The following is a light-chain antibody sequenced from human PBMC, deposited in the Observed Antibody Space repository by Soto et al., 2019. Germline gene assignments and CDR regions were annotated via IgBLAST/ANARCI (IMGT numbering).Light chain of an antibody. V-gene: IGLV2-14*01. CDR2: EVS. CDR1: SSDVGGYNY. Sequence: QSVLAQPASVSGSPGQSITISCTGTSSDVGGYNYVSWSQQHPGKAPKLMIYEVSNRPSGVSNRFSGSKSGNTASLTISGLQAEDEADYYCSSWDSSLSAYVFGTGTKVAVL. CDR3: SSWDSSLSAYV. J-gene: IGLJ1*01.